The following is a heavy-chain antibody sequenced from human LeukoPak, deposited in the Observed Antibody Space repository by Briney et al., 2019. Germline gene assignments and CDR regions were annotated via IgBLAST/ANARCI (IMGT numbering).Heavy chain of an antibody. CDR2: IYFSGST. Sequence: SETLSLTCTVSGGSISSYYWSWIRQPPGKGLEWIGYIYFSGSTNYNPSLKSRVTISVDTSKNQFSLKLSSVTAADTAVYYCARGLLRGPNFYWGQGTLVTVSS. V-gene: IGHV4-59*12. CDR3: ARGLLRGPNFY. D-gene: IGHD1-1*01. J-gene: IGHJ4*02. CDR1: GGSISSYY.